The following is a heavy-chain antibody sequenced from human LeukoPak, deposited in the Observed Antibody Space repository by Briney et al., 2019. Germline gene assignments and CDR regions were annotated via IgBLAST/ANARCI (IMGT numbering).Heavy chain of an antibody. CDR2: ISAYNGNT. V-gene: IGHV1-18*01. CDR3: ARDHYYDSSGYYDY. CDR1: GYTFTSYG. J-gene: IGHJ4*02. Sequence: ASVKVSCKASGYTFTSYGISWVRQAPGQGLEWMGWISAYNGNTNYAQKFQGRVTITADKSTSTAYMELSSLRSEDTAVYYCARDHYYDSSGYYDYWGQGTLVTVSS. D-gene: IGHD3-22*01.